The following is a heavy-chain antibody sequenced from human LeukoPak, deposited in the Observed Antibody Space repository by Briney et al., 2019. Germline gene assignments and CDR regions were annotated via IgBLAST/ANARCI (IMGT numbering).Heavy chain of an antibody. CDR1: GFTFDDYA. D-gene: IGHD1-26*01. CDR2: ISWNSGSI. CDR3: AKATRGSYFDY. J-gene: IGHJ4*02. V-gene: IGHV3-9*01. Sequence: GRSLRLSCAASGFTFDDYAMHWVRQAPGKGLEWVSGISWNSGSIGYADSVKGRFTISRDNAKNSLYLQMNSLRAEDTALYYCAKATRGSYFDYWGQGTLVTVSS.